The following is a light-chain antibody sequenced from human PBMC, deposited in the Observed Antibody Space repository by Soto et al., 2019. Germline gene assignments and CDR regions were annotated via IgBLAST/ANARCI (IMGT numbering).Light chain of an antibody. Sequence: EIVLTQSPGTLSLSPGERATLSCSASQSVSSSYLAWYQQKPGQAPRLLIYGASSRATGIPDRFGGSGSGTDFTLTISRLEPEDFAVYYCQQYGNSPITFGQGTRLEIK. CDR3: QQYGNSPIT. J-gene: IGKJ5*01. CDR1: QSVSSSY. V-gene: IGKV3-20*01. CDR2: GAS.